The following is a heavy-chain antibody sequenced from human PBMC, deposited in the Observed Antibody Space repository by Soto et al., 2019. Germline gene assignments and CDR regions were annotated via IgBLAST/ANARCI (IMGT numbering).Heavy chain of an antibody. CDR3: AHILGIGGYYEGFDY. Sequence: QITLKESGSTLVKPTQTLTLTCTFSGFSLSTSSGVGVGWIRQPPGKALEWLAFIYWDDEKRYSPSLKRRLTVTKDTSKNQVVLILTNMDPVDTATYYCAHILGIGGYYEGFDYWGPGALVTVSS. CDR2: IYWDDEK. J-gene: IGHJ4*02. V-gene: IGHV2-5*02. CDR1: GFSLSTSSGVG. D-gene: IGHD1-26*01.